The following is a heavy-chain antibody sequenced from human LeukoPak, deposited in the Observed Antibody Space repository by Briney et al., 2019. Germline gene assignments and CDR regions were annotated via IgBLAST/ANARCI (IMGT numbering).Heavy chain of an antibody. Sequence: GGSLRLSCTASGFTFGDYAMSWVRQAPGKGLEWVSGISNNGDETYYAESVRGRLTISGDTPKNTLYLQMSSLRVEDTALYYCARGRSSDWSIDTFDTWGQGTMVTVSS. CDR1: GFTFGDYA. CDR2: ISNNGDET. J-gene: IGHJ3*02. V-gene: IGHV3-23*01. CDR3: ARGRSSDWSIDTFDT. D-gene: IGHD6-19*01.